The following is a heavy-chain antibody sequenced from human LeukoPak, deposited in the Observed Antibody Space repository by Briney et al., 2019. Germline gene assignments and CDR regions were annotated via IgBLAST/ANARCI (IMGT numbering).Heavy chain of an antibody. Sequence: ASVKVSCKASGYTFTSYGISWVRQAPGQGLEWMGWISAYNGNTNYAQKLQGRVTMTTDTSTSTAYMELRSLRSDDTAVYYCARGFLTKYGSGSSPLDYWGQGTLVTVSS. D-gene: IGHD3-10*01. V-gene: IGHV1-18*01. J-gene: IGHJ4*02. CDR2: ISAYNGNT. CDR3: ARGFLTKYGSGSSPLDY. CDR1: GYTFTSYG.